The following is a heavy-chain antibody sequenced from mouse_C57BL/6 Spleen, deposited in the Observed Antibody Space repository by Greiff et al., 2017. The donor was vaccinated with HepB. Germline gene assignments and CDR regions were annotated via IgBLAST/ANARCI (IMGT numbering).Heavy chain of an antibody. D-gene: IGHD2-12*01. CDR2: ISDGGSYT. J-gene: IGHJ1*03. V-gene: IGHV5-4*01. Sequence: EVQGVESGGGLVKPGGSLKLSCAASGFTFSSYAMSWVRQTPEKRLEWVATISDGGSYTYYPDNVKGRFTISRDNAKNNLYLQMSHLKSEDTAMYYCARENDYKGLVRFDVWGTGTTVTVSS. CDR3: ARENDYKGLVRFDV. CDR1: GFTFSSYA.